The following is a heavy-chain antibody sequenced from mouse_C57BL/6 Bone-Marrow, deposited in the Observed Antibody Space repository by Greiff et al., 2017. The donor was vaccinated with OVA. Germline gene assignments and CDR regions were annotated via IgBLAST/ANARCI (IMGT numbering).Heavy chain of an antibody. CDR1: GYTFTDYY. V-gene: IGHV1-26*01. Sequence: EVQLQQSGPGLVKPGASVKLSCKASGYTFTDYYMNWVQQTPGKSLEWIADINPNDGCTCYTQKVKGKSTLTVDKSYNTAYLELRSLTSEDSAVYYCARVEYYVAMDDWGQGTTVTVAS. CDR2: INPNDGCT. CDR3: ARVEYYVAMDD. J-gene: IGHJ4*01. D-gene: IGHD1-1*01.